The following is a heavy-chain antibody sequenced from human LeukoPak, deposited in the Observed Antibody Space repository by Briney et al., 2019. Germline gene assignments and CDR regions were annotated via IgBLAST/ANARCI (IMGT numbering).Heavy chain of an antibody. D-gene: IGHD3-3*01. Sequence: KPSETLSLTCAVYGGSFSGYYWSWIRQPPGKGLEWIGEINHSGSTNYNPSLKSRVTISVDTSKNQFSLKLSSVTAADTAVYYCARAVYDFWSGYFDYWGQGTLVTVSS. J-gene: IGHJ4*02. CDR1: GGSFSGYY. CDR2: INHSGST. V-gene: IGHV4-34*01. CDR3: ARAVYDFWSGYFDY.